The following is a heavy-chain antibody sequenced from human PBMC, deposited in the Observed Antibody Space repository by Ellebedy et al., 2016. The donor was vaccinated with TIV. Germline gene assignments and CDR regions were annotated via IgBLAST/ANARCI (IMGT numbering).Heavy chain of an antibody. V-gene: IGHV3-64D*06. CDR3: VKGIHYGGNSRLFDY. J-gene: IGHJ4*02. Sequence: GGSLRLXXSASGFTFSSYAMHWVRQAPGKGLEYVSAISSNGGSTYYADSVKGRFTISRDNSKNTLYLQMSSLRAEDTAVYYCVKGIHYGGNSRLFDYWGQGTLVTVSS. CDR2: ISSNGGST. D-gene: IGHD4-23*01. CDR1: GFTFSSYA.